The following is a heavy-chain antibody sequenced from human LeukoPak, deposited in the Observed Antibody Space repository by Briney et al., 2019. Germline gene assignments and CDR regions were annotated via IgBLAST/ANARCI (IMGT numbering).Heavy chain of an antibody. V-gene: IGHV3-30-3*01. CDR2: ISYDGSIK. J-gene: IGHJ4*02. Sequence: GGSLRLSCAASGFTFSGYAIHWVRQAPGKGLEWVAFISYDGSIKYYADSVKGRCTISRDNSKNTLNLQITSLRAEDTAVYYCARDLSEKYSIDYWGQGTLVTVSS. D-gene: IGHD2-15*01. CDR3: ARDLSEKYSIDY. CDR1: GFTFSGYA.